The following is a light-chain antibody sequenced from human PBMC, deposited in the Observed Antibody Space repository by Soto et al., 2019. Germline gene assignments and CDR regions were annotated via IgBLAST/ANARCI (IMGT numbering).Light chain of an antibody. J-gene: IGLJ2*01. Sequence: QSALTQPPSVSGSPGQSVTISCTGTSTDFVSYNRVSWYQQPPGTAPKLIIYEASNRPSGVPDRFSGSKSGNTASLTVSGLQLEDEADYYCSSFTGSDNPFGGGTKLTVL. CDR3: SSFTGSDNP. CDR1: STDFVSYNR. V-gene: IGLV2-18*02. CDR2: EAS.